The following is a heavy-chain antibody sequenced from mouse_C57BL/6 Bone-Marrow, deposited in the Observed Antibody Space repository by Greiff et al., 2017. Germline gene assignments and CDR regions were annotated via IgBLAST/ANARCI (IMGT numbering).Heavy chain of an antibody. CDR2: INPGSGGT. CDR1: GYAFTNYL. V-gene: IGHV1-54*01. CDR3: ARPAYSSNYYAMDY. Sequence: VQLQQSGAELVRPGTSVKVSCKASGYAFTNYLIEWVKQRPGQGLEWIGVINPGSGGTNYNEKFKGKATLTADKSSSTAYMQLSSLTSEDSAVYFCARPAYSSNYYAMDYWGQGPSVTVSS. D-gene: IGHD2-5*01. J-gene: IGHJ4*01.